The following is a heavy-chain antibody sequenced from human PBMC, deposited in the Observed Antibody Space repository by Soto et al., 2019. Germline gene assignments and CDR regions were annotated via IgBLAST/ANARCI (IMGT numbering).Heavy chain of an antibody. Sequence: QVQLQESGPGLVKPSQTLSLTCTVSGGSISSGGYYWSWIRQHPGKGLEWIGYIYYSGSTYYNPSLKSRVTTSVDTSKHQFSLKRSSVTAAYTAVYYCARVFYCSGGSCYSGWFDPWGQGTLVTVSS. J-gene: IGHJ5*02. CDR1: GGSISSGGYY. CDR2: IYYSGST. CDR3: ARVFYCSGGSCYSGWFDP. V-gene: IGHV4-31*03. D-gene: IGHD2-15*01.